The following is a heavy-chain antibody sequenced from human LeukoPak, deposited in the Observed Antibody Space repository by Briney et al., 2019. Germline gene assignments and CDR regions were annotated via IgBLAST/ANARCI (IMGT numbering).Heavy chain of an antibody. CDR3: ARGGAYTYGYY. CDR2: ISPNSGGT. Sequence: ASVKVSCKASGYTLTDYYIHWVRQAPGQGLEWMGWISPNSGGTNYAQKFQGRVTMTRDTSISTAYMELSSLRSDDTAVYYCARGGAYTYGYYWGQGTLVTASS. J-gene: IGHJ4*02. D-gene: IGHD5-18*01. CDR1: GYTLTDYY. V-gene: IGHV1-2*02.